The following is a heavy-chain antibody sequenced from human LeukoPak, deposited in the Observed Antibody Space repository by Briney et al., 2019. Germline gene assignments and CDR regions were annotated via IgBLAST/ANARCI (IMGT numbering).Heavy chain of an antibody. CDR3: ARRPDYILGMDV. D-gene: IGHD3-10*02. V-gene: IGHV5-51*01. J-gene: IGHJ6*02. Sequence: GESLKISCRVSGYAFASYWIGWVRQVPGKGLEWMGIIYPSDSDTKYSPSFQGQVTFSADKSISTAYLQWNSLKASDTAMYYCARRPDYILGMDVWGQGTTVTVSS. CDR2: IYPSDSDT. CDR1: GYAFASYW.